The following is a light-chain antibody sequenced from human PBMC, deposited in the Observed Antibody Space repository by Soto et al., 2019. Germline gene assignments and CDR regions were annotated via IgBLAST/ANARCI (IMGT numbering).Light chain of an antibody. CDR2: NVN. J-gene: IGLJ1*01. CDR1: SSDIGAYNY. CDR3: CSYAGNYTPYV. Sequence: QSVLTQPRSVSGSPGQSVTISCTGTSSDIGAYNYVSWYQQHPGKAPKLILHNVNKRPSGVPERFSGSQSGNTASLTISGLQAEDESDYYCCSYAGNYTPYVFGTGTKVTVL. V-gene: IGLV2-11*01.